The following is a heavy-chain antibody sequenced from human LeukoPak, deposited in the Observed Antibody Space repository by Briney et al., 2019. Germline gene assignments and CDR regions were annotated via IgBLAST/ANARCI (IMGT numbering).Heavy chain of an antibody. V-gene: IGHV3-15*01. CDR1: GFTVSNYG. D-gene: IGHD3-3*01. J-gene: IGHJ4*02. Sequence: GGSLRLSCAASGFTVSNYGMHWVRQAPGRGLEWVGRIKNKSYGGTTDYAAPVKGRFTISRDDSKNTLYLQMNSLKTEDTAVYYCTTVEWFFDYWGQGTLVTVSS. CDR3: TTVEWFFDY. CDR2: IKNKSYGGTT.